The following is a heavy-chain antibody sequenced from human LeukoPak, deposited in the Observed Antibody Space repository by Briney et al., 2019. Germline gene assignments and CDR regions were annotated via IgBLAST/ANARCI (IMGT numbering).Heavy chain of an antibody. D-gene: IGHD6-6*01. CDR1: GYTFTNYY. Sequence: ASVKVSCKASGYTFTNYYMHWVRQAPGQGLEWMGINNSSGGSTTYAQKFQGRVTMTRDTSTSTVYMEMSSLRSEDTAVYYCARSGEFSTSSDIWGQGTMVTVSS. CDR3: ARSGEFSTSSDI. CDR2: NNSSGGST. J-gene: IGHJ3*02. V-gene: IGHV1-46*01.